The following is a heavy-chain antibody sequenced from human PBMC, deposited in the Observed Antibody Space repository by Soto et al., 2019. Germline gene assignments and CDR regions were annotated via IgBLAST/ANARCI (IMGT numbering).Heavy chain of an antibody. J-gene: IGHJ3*01. CDR3: ARRLDDRADEGFDV. CDR2: MNPYSGGT. D-gene: IGHD3-16*01. V-gene: IGHV1-2*02. CDR1: GYTFTDYY. Sequence: QVQLVQSGSEVKKPGASVQVSCKASGYTFTDYYMHWVRQAPGQGLEWMGWMNPYSGGTKFAQKFQDRVTITAEESTSTTYMELSSLRAEDTAVYYCARRLDDRADEGFDVWGEGTAVTVSA.